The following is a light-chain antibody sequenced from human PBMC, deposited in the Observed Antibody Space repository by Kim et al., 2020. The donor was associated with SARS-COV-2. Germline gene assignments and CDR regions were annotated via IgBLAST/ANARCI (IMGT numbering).Light chain of an antibody. Sequence: NFMLSQSHSVSGSPGKTVTISCTRSSDKIGSAYVQWYQQRPGSAPTTVIYEDNQRPSGVPDRFSGSIDRSSNSASLTISGLKSEDEADYYCQSYDNNLRAVFGGGTQLTVL. CDR3: QSYDNNLRAV. V-gene: IGLV6-57*04. CDR1: SDKIGSAY. J-gene: IGLJ2*01. CDR2: EDN.